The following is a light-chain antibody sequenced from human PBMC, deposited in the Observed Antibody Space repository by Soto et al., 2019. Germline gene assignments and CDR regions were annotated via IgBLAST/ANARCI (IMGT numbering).Light chain of an antibody. CDR1: QDISNY. Sequence: DIQMTQSPSSLSASVGDRVTITCQASQDISNYLNWYQQTPGKAPKLLIYAASSLQSGVPSRFSGSGSGTDFTLTISSLQPDDFATYYCQQYNSYSWTFGQGTKVDIK. J-gene: IGKJ1*01. V-gene: IGKV1-16*01. CDR2: AAS. CDR3: QQYNSYSWT.